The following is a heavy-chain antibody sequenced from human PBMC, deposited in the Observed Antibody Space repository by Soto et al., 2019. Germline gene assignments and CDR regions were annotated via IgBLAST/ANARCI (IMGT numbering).Heavy chain of an antibody. J-gene: IGHJ5*02. Sequence: ASVKVSCKASGYTFTSHGIGWARQAPGQGLEWMGWISIYSGNTYYVQKFQDRVTMTTDTSTSTAYMELRSLRSDDTAVYYCARSGDRIQLWLSWFDPWGQGAMVTVSS. CDR2: ISIYSGNT. V-gene: IGHV1-18*04. CDR3: ARSGDRIQLWLSWFDP. D-gene: IGHD5-18*01. CDR1: GYTFTSHG.